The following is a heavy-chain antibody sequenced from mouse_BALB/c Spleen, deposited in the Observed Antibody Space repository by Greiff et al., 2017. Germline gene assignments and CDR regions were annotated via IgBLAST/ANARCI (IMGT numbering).Heavy chain of an antibody. CDR1: GFTFSSST. D-gene: IGHD2-1*01. V-gene: IGHV5-6-4*01. CDR2: ISSGGSYT. Sequence: EVKVVESGGGLVKPGGSLKLSCAASGFTFSSSTMSWVRQTPEKRLEWVATISSGGSYTYYPDSVKGRFTISRDNAKNTLYLQMSSLKSEDTAMYYCTRDGGKGAMDDWGQGTSVTVAA. CDR3: TRDGGKGAMDD. J-gene: IGHJ4*01.